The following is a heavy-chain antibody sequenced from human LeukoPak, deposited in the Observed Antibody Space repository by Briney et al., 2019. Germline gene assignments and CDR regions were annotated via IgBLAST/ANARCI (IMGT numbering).Heavy chain of an antibody. V-gene: IGHV4-30-4*08. Sequence: SETLSLTCTVSGGSISSGDYYWSWIRQPPGKGLEWIGYIYYSGSTYYNPSLKSRVTISVDTSKNQFSLKLSSVTAADTAVYYCARGVEGYCSSTSCYALDYWGQGTLVTVSS. J-gene: IGHJ4*02. CDR2: IYYSGST. D-gene: IGHD2-2*01. CDR1: GGSISSGDYY. CDR3: ARGVEGYCSSTSCYALDY.